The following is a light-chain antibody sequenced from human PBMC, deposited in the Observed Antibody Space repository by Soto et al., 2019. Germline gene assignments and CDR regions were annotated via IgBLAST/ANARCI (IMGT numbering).Light chain of an antibody. CDR3: AAWDDSLSGVV. CDR2: RDN. Sequence: QSVLTQPPSGSGTPGEMVTISCSGSSSNIGSDYVYWYQQLPGTAPKLLIYRDNQRPSGVPDRFSGSKSGTSASLAISGLRSEDESDYYCAAWDDSLSGVVFGGGTKLTVL. CDR1: SSNIGSDY. V-gene: IGLV1-47*01. J-gene: IGLJ2*01.